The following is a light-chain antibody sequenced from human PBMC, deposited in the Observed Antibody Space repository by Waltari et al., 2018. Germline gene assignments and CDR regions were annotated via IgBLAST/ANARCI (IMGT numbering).Light chain of an antibody. J-gene: IGLJ2*01. Sequence: QSALTQSASVSGSPGQSITISCTGTSSHVGSYHLVSWYQQHPGKAPKLMIYEVSKRPSGVSNRFSGSKSGNTASLTISGLQAEDEADYYCCSYAGTSTYVVFGGGTKLTVL. CDR2: EVS. CDR1: SSHVGSYHL. CDR3: CSYAGTSTYVV. V-gene: IGLV2-23*02.